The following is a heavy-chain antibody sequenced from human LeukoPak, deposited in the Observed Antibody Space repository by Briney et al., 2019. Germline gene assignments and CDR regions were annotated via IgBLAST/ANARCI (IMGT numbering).Heavy chain of an antibody. V-gene: IGHV1-18*01. D-gene: IGHD5-18*01. CDR3: AREHPVDTAVVHFDY. J-gene: IGHJ4*02. Sequence: ASVKVSCKASGYTFTSYGISWVRQAPGQGLEWMGWISAYNGNTNYAQKLQGRVTMTTDTSTSTAYMELRSLRSDDTAVYYCAREHPVDTAVVHFDYWGQGTLVTVSS. CDR1: GYTFTSYG. CDR2: ISAYNGNT.